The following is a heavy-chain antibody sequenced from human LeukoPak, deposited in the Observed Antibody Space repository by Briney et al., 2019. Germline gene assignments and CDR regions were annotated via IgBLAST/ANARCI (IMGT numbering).Heavy chain of an antibody. V-gene: IGHV4-4*07. Sequence: PSETLSLTCTVSGGSISSYYWSWVRQPAGKGLEWIGRIYTSGSTNYNPSLKSRVTMSVAPSKNPFSLKLSSVTAADTAVYYCARGTIIAGPDYWGQGTLVTVSS. CDR1: GGSISSYY. D-gene: IGHD3-22*01. CDR3: ARGTIIAGPDY. CDR2: IYTSGST. J-gene: IGHJ4*02.